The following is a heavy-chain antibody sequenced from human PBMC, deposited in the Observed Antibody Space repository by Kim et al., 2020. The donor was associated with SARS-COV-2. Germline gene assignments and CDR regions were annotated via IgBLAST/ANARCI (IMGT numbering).Heavy chain of an antibody. CDR1: GYSFTRNW. CDR2: IYPGDSDT. V-gene: IGHV5-51*01. J-gene: IGHJ6*02. Sequence: EESLKISCKGSGYSFTRNWIGWVRQMPGKGLEWMGIIYPGDSDTRYSPSFQGQVTISADKSISTAYLQWSSLKASDTAMYYCARQTTVTTYYYYYYYGMDVWGQGTTVTVSS. CDR3: ARQTTVTTYYYYYYYGMDV. D-gene: IGHD4-17*01.